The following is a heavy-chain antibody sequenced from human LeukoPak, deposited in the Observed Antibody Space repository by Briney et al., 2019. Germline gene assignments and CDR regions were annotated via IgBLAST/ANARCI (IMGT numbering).Heavy chain of an antibody. D-gene: IGHD2-8*01. CDR2: ISVSGGTT. Sequence: PGGSLRLSCTASGLTFSNYPMTWVRQAPGKGLEWVSSISVSGGTTYYPDAVKGRFTILRDNSKNNLYLEMNSLRVDDTPIYYCAKGGYFTFFDNWGQGTLVTVSS. J-gene: IGHJ4*02. V-gene: IGHV3-23*01. CDR3: AKGGYFTFFDN. CDR1: GLTFSNYP.